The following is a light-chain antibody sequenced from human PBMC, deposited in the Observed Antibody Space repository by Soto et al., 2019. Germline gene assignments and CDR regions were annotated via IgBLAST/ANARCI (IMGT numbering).Light chain of an antibody. Sequence: QSALTQPASVSGSPGQSVSISCTGSSSDVGGYNYVSWYQQHPGKAPKLMIYEVSNRPSGISNPFSGSKSGNTASLTLSGLQAEDEADYYCSSYTSSSPLVFGGGTKLTVL. CDR3: SSYTSSSPLV. J-gene: IGLJ2*01. CDR1: SSDVGGYNY. V-gene: IGLV2-14*01. CDR2: EVS.